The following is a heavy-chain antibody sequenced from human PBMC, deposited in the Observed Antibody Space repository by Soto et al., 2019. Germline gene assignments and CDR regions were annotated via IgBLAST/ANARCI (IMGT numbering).Heavy chain of an antibody. CDR2: ISAFNGNT. CDR3: AGHRRALPLGC. V-gene: IGHV1-18*01. J-gene: IGHJ4*02. Sequence: QVQLVQSGAEVKKPGASVRVSCKAAGYTFTTYGITWVRQAPGQGLEWMGWISAFNGNTIDAQKFHDGVTMTTDTSTATPYVEGRGPRSGDTAVGCCAGHRRALPLGCWGRGTLVTVS. CDR1: GYTFTTYG. D-gene: IGHD3-16*02.